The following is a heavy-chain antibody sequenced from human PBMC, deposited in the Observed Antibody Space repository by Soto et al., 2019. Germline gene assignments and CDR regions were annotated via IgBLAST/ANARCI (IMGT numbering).Heavy chain of an antibody. CDR2: INPSGGST. J-gene: IGHJ6*02. Sequence: GASVKVSCKASGYTFTSYYMHWVRQAPGQGLEWMGIINPSGGSTSYAQKFQGRVTMTRDTSTSTVYMELSSLRSEDTAVYYCAREWVVRGVRKYYYGMDVWGQGTTVTVSS. CDR3: AREWVVRGVRKYYYGMDV. V-gene: IGHV1-46*01. CDR1: GYTFTSYY. D-gene: IGHD3-10*01.